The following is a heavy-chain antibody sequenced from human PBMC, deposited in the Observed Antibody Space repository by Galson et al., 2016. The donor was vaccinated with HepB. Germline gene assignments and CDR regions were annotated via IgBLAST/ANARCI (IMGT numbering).Heavy chain of an antibody. CDR3: ARDRGIAAVGDDPFEI. Sequence: SETLSLTCTVSGGSVSSYFWSWIRQPPGKGLEWIGYLHYSGSTKYNPSLKSRVTISVDTSKNQFSLKVISLTAADTAVYYCARDRGIAAVGDDPFEIWGQGTIVTVSS. V-gene: IGHV4-59*02. CDR2: LHYSGST. D-gene: IGHD6-13*01. CDR1: GGSVSSYF. J-gene: IGHJ3*02.